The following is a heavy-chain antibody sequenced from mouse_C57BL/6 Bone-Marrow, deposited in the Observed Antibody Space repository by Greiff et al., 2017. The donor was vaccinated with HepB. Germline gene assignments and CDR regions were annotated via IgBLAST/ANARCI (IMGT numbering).Heavy chain of an antibody. CDR3: ARGGYGYVAY. CDR1: GYAFSSSW. D-gene: IGHD2-2*01. V-gene: IGHV1-82*01. CDR2: IYPGDGDT. Sequence: QVHVKQSGPELVKPGASVKISCKASGYAFSSSWMNWVKQRPGKGLEWIGRIYPGDGDTNYNGKFKGKATLTADKSSSTAYMQLSSLTSEDSAVYFCARGGYGYVAYWGQGTLVTVSA. J-gene: IGHJ3*01.